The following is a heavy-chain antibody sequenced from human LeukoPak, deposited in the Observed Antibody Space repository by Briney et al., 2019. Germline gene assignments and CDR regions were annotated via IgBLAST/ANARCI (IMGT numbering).Heavy chain of an antibody. CDR2: ISSSGTTI. CDR1: GFTFSTYI. J-gene: IGHJ4*02. Sequence: TGGSLRLSCAASGFTFSTYIMNWVRQAPGKGLEWISYISSSGTTIYYADSVKGRFTISRDNAKNPLYLQMNSLRDEDTAVYYCARGRQGSYFDYWGQGTLVTVSS. CDR3: ARGRQGSYFDY. V-gene: IGHV3-48*02.